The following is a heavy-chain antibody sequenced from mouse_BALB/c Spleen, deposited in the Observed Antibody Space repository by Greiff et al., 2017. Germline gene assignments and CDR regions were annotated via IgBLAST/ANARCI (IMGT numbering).Heavy chain of an antibody. D-gene: IGHD3-1*01. V-gene: IGHV1-87*01. J-gene: IGHJ2*01. CDR1: GYTFTSYW. CDR3: ARGTARAHYFDY. Sequence: VQLQQSGAELARPGASVKLSCKASGYTFTSYWMQWVKQRPGQGLEWIGAIYPGDGDTRYTQKFKGKATLTADKSSSTAYMQLSSLASEDSAVYYCARGTARAHYFDYWGQGTTLTVSS. CDR2: IYPGDGDT.